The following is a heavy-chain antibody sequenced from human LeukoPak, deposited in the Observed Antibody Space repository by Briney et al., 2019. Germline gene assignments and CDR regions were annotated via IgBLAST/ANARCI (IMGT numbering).Heavy chain of an antibody. CDR3: AKGRNTMVRNMDV. J-gene: IGHJ6*03. Sequence: GGSLRLSCAASGFTVSSNYMSWVRQAPGKGLEWVSVIYSGGSTYYADSVKGRFTISRDNSKNTLYLQMNSLRAEDTAVYYCAKGRNTMVRNMDVWGKGTTVTISS. V-gene: IGHV3-53*01. D-gene: IGHD3-10*01. CDR2: IYSGGST. CDR1: GFTVSSNY.